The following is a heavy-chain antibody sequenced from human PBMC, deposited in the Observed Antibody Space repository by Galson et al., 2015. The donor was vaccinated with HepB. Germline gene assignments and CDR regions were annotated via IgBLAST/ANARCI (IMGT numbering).Heavy chain of an antibody. D-gene: IGHD6-13*01. V-gene: IGHV3-23*01. CDR2: ISGSGGST. Sequence: SLRLSCAASGFTFSSYAMSWVRQAPGKGLEWVSAISGSGGSTYYADSVKGRFTISRDNSKNTLYLQMNSLRAEDTAVYYCAKAAIAAAGGLGYGMDVWGQGTTVTVSS. CDR1: GFTFSSYA. J-gene: IGHJ6*02. CDR3: AKAAIAAAGGLGYGMDV.